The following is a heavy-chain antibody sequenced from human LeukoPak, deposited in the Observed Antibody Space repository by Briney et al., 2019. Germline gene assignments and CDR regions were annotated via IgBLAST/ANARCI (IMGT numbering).Heavy chain of an antibody. Sequence: AAVKVSCKASGYTFTDFYMHWVRQAPGQGLEWVGWINPHSGGTDHAQKFQGRVTMTRDTSISTAYMELSRLRSDDTAVYYCARGGGLRYFDWLLDYWGQGTLVTVSS. D-gene: IGHD3-9*01. CDR2: INPHSGGT. CDR1: GYTFTDFY. V-gene: IGHV1-2*02. J-gene: IGHJ4*02. CDR3: ARGGGLRYFDWLLDY.